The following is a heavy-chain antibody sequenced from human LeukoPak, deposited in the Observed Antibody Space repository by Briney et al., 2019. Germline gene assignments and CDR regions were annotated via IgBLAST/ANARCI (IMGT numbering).Heavy chain of an antibody. CDR3: ARHLRLGYCSSTSCQKDRYFQH. V-gene: IGHV4-61*02. Sequence: SETLSLTCTVSGGSISSGSYYWSWIRQPAGKGLEWIGRIYTSGSTNYNPSLKSRVTISVDTSKHQFSLKLSSVTAADTAVYYCARHLRLGYCSSTSCQKDRYFQHWGQGTLVTVSS. CDR2: IYTSGST. D-gene: IGHD2-2*01. J-gene: IGHJ1*01. CDR1: GGSISSGSYY.